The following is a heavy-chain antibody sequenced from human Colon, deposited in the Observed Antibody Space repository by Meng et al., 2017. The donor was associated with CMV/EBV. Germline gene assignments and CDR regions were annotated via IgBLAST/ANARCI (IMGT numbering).Heavy chain of an antibody. Sequence: HVQLVQSGAEVKKPWASVKVSFKASGYTFSNYAMHWVRQAPGERLEWMGWINAGNGNRKYSQKFQGRVTFTRDTTASAVNTELSSLRSEDTAVYYCALYYYDSSGYYTFGYWGQGTLVTVSS. CDR3: ALYYYDSSGYYTFGY. CDR2: INAGNGNR. D-gene: IGHD3-22*01. CDR1: GYTFSNYA. V-gene: IGHV1-3*01. J-gene: IGHJ4*02.